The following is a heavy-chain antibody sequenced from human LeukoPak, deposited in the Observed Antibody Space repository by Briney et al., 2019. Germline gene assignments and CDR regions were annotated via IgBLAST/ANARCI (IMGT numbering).Heavy chain of an antibody. J-gene: IGHJ4*02. D-gene: IGHD6-19*01. CDR1: GGTFSSYA. Sequence: SVKVSCKASGGTFSSYAISWVRQAPGHGLEWMGGIIPIFGTANYAQKFHGRVTITADESTSTAYMELSSLRSEDTAVYYCARGIREQWLGLGYFVYWGQGTLVTVFS. CDR2: IIPIFGTA. CDR3: ARGIREQWLGLGYFVY. V-gene: IGHV1-69*13.